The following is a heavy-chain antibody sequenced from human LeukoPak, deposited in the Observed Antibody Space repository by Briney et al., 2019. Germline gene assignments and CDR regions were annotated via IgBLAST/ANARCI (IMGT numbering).Heavy chain of an antibody. CDR1: GFTFSDYY. CDR3: AREGYSYGYGVDY. D-gene: IGHD5-18*01. V-gene: IGHV3-11*05. Sequence: GGSLRLSCAASGFTFSDYYMSWIRQAPGKGLEWVSYISSSSSYTNYADSVKGRFTISRDNAKNSLYLQMNSLRAEDTAAYYCAREGYSYGYGVDYWGQGTLVTVSS. J-gene: IGHJ4*02. CDR2: ISSSSSYT.